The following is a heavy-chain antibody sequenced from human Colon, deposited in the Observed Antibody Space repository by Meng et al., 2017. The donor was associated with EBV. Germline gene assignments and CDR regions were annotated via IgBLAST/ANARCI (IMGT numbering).Heavy chain of an antibody. Sequence: LESGGGVVKPGESLTPSCTRSGFTLSSYGMHWGGQVPGKGLEGVGFIWHDGSNQYYVDSVKGRFTISRDNSKITLYLQMSSLRAEDTAVYYCARDIVSRIPAYWGQGTLVTVSS. D-gene: IGHD5/OR15-5a*01. J-gene: IGHJ4*02. CDR1: GFTLSSYG. CDR3: ARDIVSRIPAY. V-gene: IGHV3-33*01. CDR2: IWHDGSNQ.